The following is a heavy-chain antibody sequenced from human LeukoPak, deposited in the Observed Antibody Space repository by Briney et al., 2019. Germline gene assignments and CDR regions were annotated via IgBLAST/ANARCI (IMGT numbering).Heavy chain of an antibody. V-gene: IGHV4-4*07. D-gene: IGHD2-2*01. CDR1: GGSISSYY. Sequence: PSETLSLTCTVSGGSISSYYWSWIRQPAGKGLEWIGRIYTSGSTNYNPSLKSRVTLSVDTSENQFSLKLSSVTAADTAVYYCARGGVVPAASGSFDYWGQGTLVTVSS. CDR2: IYTSGST. J-gene: IGHJ4*02. CDR3: ARGGVVPAASGSFDY.